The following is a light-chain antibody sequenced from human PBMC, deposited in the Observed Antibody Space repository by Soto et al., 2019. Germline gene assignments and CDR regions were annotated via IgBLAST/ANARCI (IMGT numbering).Light chain of an antibody. CDR2: SND. V-gene: IGLV1-44*01. CDR1: ISNIVSNS. CDR3: APWDDSLNGYV. J-gene: IGLJ1*01. Sequence: QSVLTQPPSAAGTPGQGVTISFSVSISNIVSNSGNCDRQLAGAAPKLLIESNDVRPSGVAGGVYCCESGSSASLAISWLXSEDEANYYGAPWDDSLNGYVFGTGTKVTVL.